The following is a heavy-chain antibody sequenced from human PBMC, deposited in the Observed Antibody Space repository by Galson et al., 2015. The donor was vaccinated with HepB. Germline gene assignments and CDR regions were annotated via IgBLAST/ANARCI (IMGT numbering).Heavy chain of an antibody. CDR3: ARGRYNWNYGYLGY. CDR1: GFTFSSYA. V-gene: IGHV3-30*04. Sequence: SLRLSCAASGFTFSSYAMHWVRQAPGKGLEWVAVISYDGSNKYYADSVKGRFTISRDNSKNTLYLQMNSLRAEDTAVYYCARGRYNWNYGYLGYWGQGTLVTVSS. J-gene: IGHJ4*02. D-gene: IGHD1-7*01. CDR2: ISYDGSNK.